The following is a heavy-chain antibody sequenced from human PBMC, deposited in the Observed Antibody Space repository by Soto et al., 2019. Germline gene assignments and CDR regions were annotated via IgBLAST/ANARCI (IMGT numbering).Heavy chain of an antibody. CDR1: GGCVSSGTDY. J-gene: IGHJ4*02. D-gene: IGHD6-13*01. CDR2: VYNSGNT. V-gene: IGHV4-61*01. Sequence: SETLSLTCTVSGGCVSSGTDYWSWSRQPPGKGLEWIGYVYNSGNTNSNPSLKSRVTISLDMSKNQFSLNLSSVTAADTAVYYCASGSSASAYIDYWGQGALVTSPQ. CDR3: ASGSSASAYIDY.